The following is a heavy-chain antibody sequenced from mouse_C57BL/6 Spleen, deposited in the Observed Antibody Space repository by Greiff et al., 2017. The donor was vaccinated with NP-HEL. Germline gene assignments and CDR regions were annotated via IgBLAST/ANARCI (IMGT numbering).Heavy chain of an antibody. CDR1: GYTFTDYY. Sequence: VQLQQSGAELVRPGASVKLSCKASGYTFTDYYINWVKQRPGQGLEWIARIYPGSGNTYYNEKFKGKATLTAEKSSSTAYMQLSSLTSEDSAVYFCARSTVVDYWGQGTTLTVSS. D-gene: IGHD1-1*01. V-gene: IGHV1-76*01. CDR3: ARSTVVDY. CDR2: IYPGSGNT. J-gene: IGHJ2*01.